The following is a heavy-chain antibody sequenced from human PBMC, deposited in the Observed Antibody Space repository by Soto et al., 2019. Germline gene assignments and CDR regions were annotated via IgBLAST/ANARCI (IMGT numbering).Heavy chain of an antibody. J-gene: IGHJ4*02. Sequence: GGSLRLSCVASGFTFSNFGMHWVRQAPGKGLEWVAVIWYDGSNKNYADSVKGRFTISRDNSKNTLYLQMNSLGAEDTAVYYCARKLNMRNDYFDSWGQGTLVTVSS. D-gene: IGHD1-1*01. CDR3: ARKLNMRNDYFDS. CDR1: GFTFSNFG. V-gene: IGHV3-33*01. CDR2: IWYDGSNK.